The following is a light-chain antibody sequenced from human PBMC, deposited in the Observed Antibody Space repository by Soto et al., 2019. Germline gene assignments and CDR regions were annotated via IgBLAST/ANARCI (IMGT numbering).Light chain of an antibody. J-gene: IGKJ3*01. CDR1: QAVNNW. CDR2: AAS. Sequence: DLQMTQSPSSVSASVGDRVTITCRASQAVNNWLAWYQQRLGRAPKLLIYAASSLQSGVPSRFSGSGSGTDFTLTISSLQPEDFATYYCQQANTLPFTFGPGTKVDLK. V-gene: IGKV1-12*01. CDR3: QQANTLPFT.